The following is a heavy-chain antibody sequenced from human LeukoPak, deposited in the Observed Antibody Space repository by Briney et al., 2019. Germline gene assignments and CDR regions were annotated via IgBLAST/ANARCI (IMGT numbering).Heavy chain of an antibody. V-gene: IGHV3-30*02. CDR2: IQDDGSIK. D-gene: IGHD3-10*02. Sequence: GGSLRLSCAPSGFTFNNYGMHWVRQAPGKGLEWVAFIQDDGSIKYYADSVKGRFTISRDNSKNTLSLQMNSLRAEDTAVYYCAELGITMIGGVWGKGTTVTISS. CDR3: AELGITMIGGV. CDR1: GFTFNNYG. J-gene: IGHJ6*04.